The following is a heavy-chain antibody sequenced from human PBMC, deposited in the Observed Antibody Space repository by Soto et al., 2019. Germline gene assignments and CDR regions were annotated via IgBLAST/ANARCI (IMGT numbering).Heavy chain of an antibody. D-gene: IGHD3-16*01. CDR1: GASPSTEDYY. Sequence: SETLSLTCSVSGASPSTEDYYWSWVRQSPGGDLEWIGYSYHTGRTYYNPSLKSRLTVSVDTSRNQFSLKLNFASPADTAVYYCARGNAYYYYFDSWGQGALVTVSS. V-gene: IGHV4-30-4*01. J-gene: IGHJ4*02. CDR2: SYHTGRT. CDR3: ARGNAYYYYFDS.